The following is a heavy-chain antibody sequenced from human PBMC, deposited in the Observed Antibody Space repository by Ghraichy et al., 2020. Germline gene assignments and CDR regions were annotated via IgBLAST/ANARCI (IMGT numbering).Heavy chain of an antibody. V-gene: IGHV3-23*01. CDR3: AGEDYAVLDY. CDR2: ISRSSSTA. D-gene: IGHD4-17*01. Sequence: GGSLRLSCAVSGFNFRGYAMSWVRQAPGKGLEWVSSISRSSSTASYTDSVKGRFAISRDNSRNTLYLQMNSLRVDDTAIYYCAGEDYAVLDYWCQGTLVTVSS. CDR1: GFNFRGYA. J-gene: IGHJ4*02.